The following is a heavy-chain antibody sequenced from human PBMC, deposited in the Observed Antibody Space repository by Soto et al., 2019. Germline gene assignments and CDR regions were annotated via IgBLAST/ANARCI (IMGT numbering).Heavy chain of an antibody. CDR3: ARERTYASGWYD. D-gene: IGHD6-19*01. Sequence: GSLRLSCVTSGFTFSNYWMNWVRQAPGKGLEWVANIKQDGSEKYYVDSVKGRFTISRDNAKNSLYVQMNSLRPEDTAVYYCARERTYASGWYDWGQGSLVTVSS. V-gene: IGHV3-7*01. J-gene: IGHJ4*02. CDR2: IKQDGSEK. CDR1: GFTFSNYW.